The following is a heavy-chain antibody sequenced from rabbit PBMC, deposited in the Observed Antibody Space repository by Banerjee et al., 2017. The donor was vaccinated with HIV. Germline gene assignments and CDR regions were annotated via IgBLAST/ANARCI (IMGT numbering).Heavy chain of an antibody. CDR1: GFSFSSNYW. Sequence: QEQLEESGGDLVKPEGSLTLTCTASGFSFSSNYWLCWVRQAPGKGLEWIACIGAGSTYYATWAKGRFTISKTSSTTVALQMTSLTAADTATCFCARGSAYAGAGYALWGQGTLVTVS. CDR3: ARGSAYAGAGYAL. V-gene: IGHV1S45*01. J-gene: IGHJ3*01. D-gene: IGHD4-2*01. CDR2: IGAGST.